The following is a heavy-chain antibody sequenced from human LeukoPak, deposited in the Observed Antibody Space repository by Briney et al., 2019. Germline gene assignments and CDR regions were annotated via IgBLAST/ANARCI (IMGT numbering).Heavy chain of an antibody. Sequence: SETLSLTCTVSGGSISNHYWNWIRQPAGKGLEWIGRIYSGGSAIYNPSLKSRVTMSVDTSKNQFSLELSSVTAADTAVYLCARAMPGSGTSVDYWGQGTLVTVSS. V-gene: IGHV4-4*07. D-gene: IGHD3-10*01. J-gene: IGHJ4*02. CDR2: IYSGGSA. CDR1: GGSISNHY. CDR3: ARAMPGSGTSVDY.